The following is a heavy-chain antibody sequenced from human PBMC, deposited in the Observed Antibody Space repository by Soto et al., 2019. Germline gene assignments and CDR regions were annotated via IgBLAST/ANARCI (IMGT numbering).Heavy chain of an antibody. D-gene: IGHD3-22*01. J-gene: IGHJ6*02. CDR3: ARDDYDSSGYYYYYYYGMDV. Sequence: PGRSLRLSCAASGFTFSSYSMNWVRQAPGKGLEWVSSISSSSSYIYYADSVKGRFTISRDNAKNSLYLQMNSLRAEDTAVYYCARDDYDSSGYYYYYYYGMDVWGQGTTVTVSS. CDR1: GFTFSSYS. CDR2: ISSSSSYI. V-gene: IGHV3-21*01.